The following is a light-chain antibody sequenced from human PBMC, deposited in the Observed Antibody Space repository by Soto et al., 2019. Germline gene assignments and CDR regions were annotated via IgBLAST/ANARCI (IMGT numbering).Light chain of an antibody. CDR2: SNN. J-gene: IGLJ1*01. CDR1: SSNIGSNT. CDR3: AAWDDSLNAHYV. Sequence: QSVLTQPPSASVTPGQRVTISCSGSSSNIGSNTVNWYQQLPGTAPKLLIYSNNQRPSGVPDRFSGSKSGTSASLAISGLQSEDEADYYCAAWDDSLNAHYVFGTGTKVTVL. V-gene: IGLV1-44*01.